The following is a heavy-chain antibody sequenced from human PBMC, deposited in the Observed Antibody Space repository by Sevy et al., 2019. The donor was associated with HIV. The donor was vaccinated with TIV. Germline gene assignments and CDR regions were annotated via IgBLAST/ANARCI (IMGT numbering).Heavy chain of an antibody. CDR2: ISYSSNYI. CDR1: GFSFSTYM. V-gene: IGHV3-21*01. Sequence: GGCLRLSCTASGFSFSTYMMNWVRQAPGKGLEWVASISYSSNYIYYADSLKGRFTISRDNAKNSLFLQMNSLRAEDTAVYYCARSYGSGSWEAFDVWGQGTMVTVSS. D-gene: IGHD3-10*01. CDR3: ARSYGSGSWEAFDV. J-gene: IGHJ3*01.